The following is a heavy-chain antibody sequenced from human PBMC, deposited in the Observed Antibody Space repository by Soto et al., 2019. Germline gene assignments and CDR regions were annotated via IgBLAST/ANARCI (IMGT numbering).Heavy chain of an antibody. Sequence: QVQLVQSGAEVKKPGASVKVSCKASGYTFTSYAMHWVRQAPGQRLEWMGWINAGNGNTKYSQKFQGRVTITRDTSASTAYMELSSLRSEETAVYYCARGPAGGAFDIWGQGTMVTVSS. J-gene: IGHJ3*02. CDR1: GYTFTSYA. V-gene: IGHV1-3*01. CDR3: ARGPAGGAFDI. CDR2: INAGNGNT.